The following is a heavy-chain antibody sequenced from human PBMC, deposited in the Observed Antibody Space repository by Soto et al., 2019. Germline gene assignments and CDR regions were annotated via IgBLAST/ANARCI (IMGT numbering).Heavy chain of an antibody. CDR2: IYPGDSDT. CDR3: AKNSLGSSGYYYR. V-gene: IGHV5-51*01. D-gene: IGHD3-22*01. J-gene: IGHJ5*02. Sequence: GESLKISCKGSGYSFTSYWICCCLQMPGKGLEWMGIIYPGDSDTRYSPSFQGQVTISADKSISTAYLQWSSLKASDTAMYYCAKNSLGSSGYYYRWGQGTLVTVS. CDR1: GYSFTSYW.